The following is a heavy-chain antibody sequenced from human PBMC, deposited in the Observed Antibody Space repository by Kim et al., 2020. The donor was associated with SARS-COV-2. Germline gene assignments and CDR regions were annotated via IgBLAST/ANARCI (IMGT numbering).Heavy chain of an antibody. CDR1: GFTFTNYY. J-gene: IGHJ2*01. V-gene: IGHV1-46*01. CDR3: ARGGSTAVSGTDWFFDL. D-gene: IGHD6-19*01. Sequence: ASVKVSCKASGFTFTNYYMHWVRQAPGQGLEWMGIINLSDGSISYPQKFRGRVTMTRDTSTTTVYMELTSLTSEDTAVYYCARGGSTAVSGTDWFFDLWGRGSLVSVSS. CDR2: INLSDGSI.